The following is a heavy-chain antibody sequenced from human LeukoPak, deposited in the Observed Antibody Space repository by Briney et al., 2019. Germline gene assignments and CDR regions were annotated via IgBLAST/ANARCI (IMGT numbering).Heavy chain of an antibody. D-gene: IGHD6-13*01. CDR1: GYRFTNYW. Sequence: GESLKISCQGSGYRFTNYWIGWVRQMPGKGLEWMGIIYPGDSYTNYSPSFQGHVTISADKSISTAYLQWSSLKASDTAMYYCARHGYSSSWEFDYWGQGTLVTVSS. CDR3: ARHGYSSSWEFDY. CDR2: IYPGDSYT. V-gene: IGHV5-51*01. J-gene: IGHJ4*02.